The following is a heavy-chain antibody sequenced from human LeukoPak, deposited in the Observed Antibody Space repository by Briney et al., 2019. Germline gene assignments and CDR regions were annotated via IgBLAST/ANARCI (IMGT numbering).Heavy chain of an antibody. CDR3: ARVGVAGPFDY. D-gene: IGHD6-19*01. V-gene: IGHV1-46*01. CDR1: GYTFTSYY. Sequence: ASVKASFKASGYTFTSYYMHWVRQAPGQGLEWMGIINPSGGSTSYAQKFQGRVTMTRDTSTSTVYMELSSLRSEDTAVYYCARVGVAGPFDYWGQGTLVTVSS. CDR2: INPSGGST. J-gene: IGHJ4*02.